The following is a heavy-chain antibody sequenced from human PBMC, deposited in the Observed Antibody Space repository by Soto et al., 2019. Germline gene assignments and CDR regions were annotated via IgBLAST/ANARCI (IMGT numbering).Heavy chain of an antibody. CDR2: IIPIFGTA. Sequence: SVKVSCKASGGTFSSYAISWVRQAPVQGLEWMGGIIPIFGTANYAQKFQGRVTITADKSTSTAYMELSSLRSEDTAVYYCARGDRYCSSTSCSYYYYGMDVWGQGTTVTV. CDR3: ARGDRYCSSTSCSYYYYGMDV. J-gene: IGHJ6*02. V-gene: IGHV1-69*06. D-gene: IGHD2-2*01. CDR1: GGTFSSYA.